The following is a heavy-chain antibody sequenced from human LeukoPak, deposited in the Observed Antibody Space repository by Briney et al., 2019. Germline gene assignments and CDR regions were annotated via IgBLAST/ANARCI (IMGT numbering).Heavy chain of an antibody. Sequence: KTSETLSLTCTVSGDSISSSSYYWGWIRQPPGKGLEWIGSIFYSGSTYYNPSLKSRVTISVDTSKNQFSLKLSSVTAADTAVYYCARSEDSSGYYPGAIDYWGQGTLVTVSS. J-gene: IGHJ4*02. CDR3: ARSEDSSGYYPGAIDY. V-gene: IGHV4-39*01. CDR1: GDSISSSSYY. D-gene: IGHD3-22*01. CDR2: IFYSGST.